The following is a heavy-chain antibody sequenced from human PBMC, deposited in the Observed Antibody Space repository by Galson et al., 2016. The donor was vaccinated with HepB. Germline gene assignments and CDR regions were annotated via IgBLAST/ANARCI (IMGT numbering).Heavy chain of an antibody. CDR3: ARGPAGLLDY. CDR2: ISFSSTNI. J-gene: IGHJ4*02. D-gene: IGHD3-3*01. Sequence: SLRLSCAASGFTFRSYGMNWVRQAPGKGLEWLSYISFSSTNIHYAASVRGRFTISRDNAKNSLFLQLNSLKDEDTAVYYCARGPAGLLDYWGQGLLVTVSS. CDR1: GFTFRSYG. V-gene: IGHV3-48*02.